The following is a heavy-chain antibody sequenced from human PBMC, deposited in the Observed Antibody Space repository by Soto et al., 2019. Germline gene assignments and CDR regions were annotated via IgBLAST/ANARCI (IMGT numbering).Heavy chain of an antibody. D-gene: IGHD3-3*01. CDR1: GYTFTSYG. CDR3: ARDRSNDFWSGYYLYYYYGMDV. Sequence: QVQLVQSGAEVKKPGASVKVSCKASGYTFTSYGIGWVRQAPGQGLEWMGWISAYNGNTNYAQKLQGRVTMTTDTSTSTAYMELRSLRSDDTAVYYCARDRSNDFWSGYYLYYYYGMDVWGQGTTVTVSS. CDR2: ISAYNGNT. V-gene: IGHV1-18*04. J-gene: IGHJ6*02.